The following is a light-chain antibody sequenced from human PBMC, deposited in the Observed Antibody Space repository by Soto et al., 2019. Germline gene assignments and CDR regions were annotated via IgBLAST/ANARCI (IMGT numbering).Light chain of an antibody. CDR2: DAS. CDR3: QQYVSSPQT. CDR1: QSVSSN. V-gene: IGKV3-20*01. J-gene: IGKJ1*01. Sequence: EIVMTQSPDTLSVSPGERATLSCRASQSVSSNLAWYQQKPGQAPRLLIYDASNRATGIPDRFSGSGSGTDFTLTISRLEPEDFAMYFCQQYVSSPQTFGQGTKVDIK.